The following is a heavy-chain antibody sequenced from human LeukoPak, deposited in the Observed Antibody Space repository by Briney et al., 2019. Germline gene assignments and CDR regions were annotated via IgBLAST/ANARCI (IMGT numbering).Heavy chain of an antibody. CDR2: GHSDDTT. J-gene: IGHJ5*01. CDR3: AKGSRIAARPTIWFDS. V-gene: IGHV3-23*01. D-gene: IGHD6-6*01. Sequence: PGGSLRLSCAASGFTFSSYAMNWVRQVPGKGLEWVSRGHSDDTTYYTDSVKGRFTVSRDNSKNTLSLQMNSLRAEDTAVYYCAKGSRIAARPTIWFDSWGQGTLVTVSS. CDR1: GFTFSSYA.